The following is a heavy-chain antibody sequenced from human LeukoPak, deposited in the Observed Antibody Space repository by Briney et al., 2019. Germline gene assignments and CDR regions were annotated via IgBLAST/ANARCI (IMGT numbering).Heavy chain of an antibody. CDR3: AKLNLGEMAYFDS. D-gene: IGHD2-21*01. CDR1: GFIFSSYA. Sequence: GGSLRLSCEASGFIFSSYAMRWVRQAPGKGLEWVSSISVGGGDTFTADSVKGRFTITRENSKNTLYLQMMGLRVEDTAIYYCAKLNLGEMAYFDSWGQGILVTVSS. J-gene: IGHJ4*02. V-gene: IGHV3-23*01. CDR2: ISVGGGDT.